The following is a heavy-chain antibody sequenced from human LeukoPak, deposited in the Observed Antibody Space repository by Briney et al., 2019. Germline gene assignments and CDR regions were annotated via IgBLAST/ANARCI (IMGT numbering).Heavy chain of an antibody. V-gene: IGHV3-23*01. Sequence: GVSLRLSCAASGFTFSSYAMSWVRQAPGKGLEWVSAISGSGGSTYYADSVKGRFTISRDNSKNTLYLQMNSLRAEDTAVYYCAKSAGYSYGPYNWFDPWGQGTLVTVSS. J-gene: IGHJ5*02. CDR1: GFTFSSYA. CDR2: ISGSGGST. CDR3: AKSAGYSYGPYNWFDP. D-gene: IGHD5-18*01.